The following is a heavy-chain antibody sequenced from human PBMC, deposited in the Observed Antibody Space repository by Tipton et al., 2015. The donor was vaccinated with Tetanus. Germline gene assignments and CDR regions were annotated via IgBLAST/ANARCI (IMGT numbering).Heavy chain of an antibody. V-gene: IGHV3-7*03. J-gene: IGHJ6*02. CDR3: ARYLFAYGMDV. Sequence: SLRLSCADTGFRSSSDWMGWVRQAAGKGLEWVAHINRDGSEKACADAVQGRFSISRDSAKNSLSLQMNSLRAEDTAVYYCARYLFAYGMDVWGQGTTVTVSS. CDR2: INRDGSEK. CDR1: GFRSSSDW.